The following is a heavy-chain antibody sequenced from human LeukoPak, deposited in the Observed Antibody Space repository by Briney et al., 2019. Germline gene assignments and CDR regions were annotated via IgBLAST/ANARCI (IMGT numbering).Heavy chain of an antibody. J-gene: IGHJ3*02. Sequence: PSETLSLTCTVSGGSISSYYWSWIRQPPGKGLEWIGYIYYSGSTNYNPSLKSRVTTSVDTSKNQFSLKLSSVTAADTAVYYCARDFKGFYYDSSGLDAFDIWGQGTMVTVSS. CDR2: IYYSGST. CDR3: ARDFKGFYYDSSGLDAFDI. CDR1: GGSISSYY. V-gene: IGHV4-59*01. D-gene: IGHD3-22*01.